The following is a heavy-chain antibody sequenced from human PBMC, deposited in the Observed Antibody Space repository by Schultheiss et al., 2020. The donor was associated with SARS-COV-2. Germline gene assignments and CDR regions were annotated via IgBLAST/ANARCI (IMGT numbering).Heavy chain of an antibody. CDR1: GGSISSSSYY. J-gene: IGHJ4*02. Sequence: SETLSLTCTVSGGSISSSSYYWSWIRQPAGKGLEWIGRIYTSGSTNYNPSLKSRVTISVDTSKNQFSLKLSSVTAADTAVYYCASTSRDGYNLADYWGQGTLVTVSS. CDR2: IYTSGST. CDR3: ASTSRDGYNLADY. V-gene: IGHV4-61*02. D-gene: IGHD5-24*01.